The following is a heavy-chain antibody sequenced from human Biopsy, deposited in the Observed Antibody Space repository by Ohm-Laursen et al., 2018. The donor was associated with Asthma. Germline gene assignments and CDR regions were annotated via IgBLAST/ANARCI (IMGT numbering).Heavy chain of an antibody. Sequence: TLSLTCTVSGGSITSFYWSWIRQPPGRGLEWIGYIYFSGNTNYNPSLKSRVTISIDTSKNHFSLKLTSVTAADTAVYYCARCSGSSLAYPDAFDIWGQGKMVTVSS. V-gene: IGHV4-59*01. J-gene: IGHJ3*02. D-gene: IGHD2-2*01. CDR2: IYFSGNT. CDR1: GGSITSFY. CDR3: ARCSGSSLAYPDAFDI.